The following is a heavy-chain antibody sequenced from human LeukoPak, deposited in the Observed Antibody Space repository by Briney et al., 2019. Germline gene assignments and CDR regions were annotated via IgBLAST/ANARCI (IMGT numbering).Heavy chain of an antibody. V-gene: IGHV4-4*07. D-gene: IGHD4-17*01. J-gene: IGHJ4*02. Sequence: PSETLSLTCTVSGGSIGSYYWGWIRQPAGKGLEWIGRIYTSGTTHYNPSLKSRVTMSVDTSKNQFSLKLSSVTAADTAVYYCARLSTVTTSFDYWGQGTLVTVSS. CDR2: IYTSGTT. CDR3: ARLSTVTTSFDY. CDR1: GGSIGSYY.